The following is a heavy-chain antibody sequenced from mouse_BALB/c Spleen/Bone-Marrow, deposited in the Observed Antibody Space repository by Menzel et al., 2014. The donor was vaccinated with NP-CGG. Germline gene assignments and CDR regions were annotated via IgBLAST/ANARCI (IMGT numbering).Heavy chain of an antibody. V-gene: IGHV5-17*02. CDR2: ISNGSSTI. J-gene: IGHJ4*01. Sequence: VNLAESGGGLVQPGGSRKLSCAASGFTFSSFGMHWVRQAPEKGLEWVAYISNGSSTIYYADTVKGRFTISRDNPKNTLFLQMTSLRSEDTAMYYCARKGAMITHYYAMDYWGQGTSVTVSS. CDR1: GFTFSSFG. D-gene: IGHD2-4*01. CDR3: ARKGAMITHYYAMDY.